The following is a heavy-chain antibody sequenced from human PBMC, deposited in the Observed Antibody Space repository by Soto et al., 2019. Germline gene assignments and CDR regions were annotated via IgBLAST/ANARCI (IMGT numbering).Heavy chain of an antibody. CDR3: ARDLRIAGRYYYGMDV. CDR2: ISSSSSYI. J-gene: IGHJ6*02. Sequence: PGGSLRLSCAASVFTFSSYSMNWVRQAPGKGLEWVSSISSSSSYIYYADSVKGRFTISRDNAKNSLYLQMNSLRAEDTAVYYCARDLRIAGRYYYGMDVWGQGTTVTVS. CDR1: VFTFSSYS. V-gene: IGHV3-21*01.